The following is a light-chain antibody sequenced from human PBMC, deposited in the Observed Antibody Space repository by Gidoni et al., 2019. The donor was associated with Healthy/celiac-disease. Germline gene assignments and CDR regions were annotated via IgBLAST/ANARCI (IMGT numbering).Light chain of an antibody. V-gene: IGKV1D-13*01. CDR1: QGISSA. J-gene: IGKJ5*01. CDR2: DAS. Sequence: AIQLTQSPSSLAASVGDRVTITCRASQGISSALAWYQQKPGKAPKLLIYDASSLESGVPSRFSGIGSGTDFTLTISSLQPEDFATYYCQQFNNYRITFGQXTRLEIK. CDR3: QQFNNYRIT.